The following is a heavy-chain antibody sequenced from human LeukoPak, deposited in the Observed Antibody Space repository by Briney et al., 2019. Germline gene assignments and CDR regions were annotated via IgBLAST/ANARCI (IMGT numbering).Heavy chain of an antibody. CDR3: ARAPLSLLIIYFDY. Sequence: SQTLSLTCTVSGGSISSGGYYWSWIRQHPGKGLEWIGYIYYSGSTYYNPSLKSRVTISVDTSKNQFSLKLSSVTAADTAVYYCARAPLSLLIIYFDYWGQGTLVTVSS. CDR1: GGSISSGGYY. D-gene: IGHD1-26*01. J-gene: IGHJ4*02. CDR2: IYYSGST. V-gene: IGHV4-31*03.